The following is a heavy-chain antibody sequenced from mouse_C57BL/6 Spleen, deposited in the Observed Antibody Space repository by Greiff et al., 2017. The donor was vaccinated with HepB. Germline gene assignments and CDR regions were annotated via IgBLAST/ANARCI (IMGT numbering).Heavy chain of an antibody. CDR3: ASPIYYYGSSWGFDV. Sequence: EVQLQESGPGLVKPSQSLSLTCSVTGYSITSGYYWNWIRQFPGNKLEWMGYISYDGSNNYNPSLKNRISITRDTSKNQFFLKLNSVTTEDTATYYCASPIYYYGSSWGFDVWGTGTTVTVSS. D-gene: IGHD1-1*01. V-gene: IGHV3-6*01. CDR1: GYSITSGYY. J-gene: IGHJ1*03. CDR2: ISYDGSN.